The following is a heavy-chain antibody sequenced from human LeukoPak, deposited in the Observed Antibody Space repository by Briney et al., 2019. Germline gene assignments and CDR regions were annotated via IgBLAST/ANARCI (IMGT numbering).Heavy chain of an antibody. CDR3: ARVPPNIVELNWIDP. CDR2: IYYSGST. J-gene: IGHJ5*02. D-gene: IGHD5-12*01. V-gene: IGHV4-39*07. Sequence: SETLSLTCTVSGGSISSSSYYWGWIRQPPGKGLEWIGSIYYSGSTYYNPSLKSRVTISVDTSKNQFSLKLSSVTAADTAVYYCARVPPNIVELNWIDPWGQGTLVTVSS. CDR1: GGSISSSSYY.